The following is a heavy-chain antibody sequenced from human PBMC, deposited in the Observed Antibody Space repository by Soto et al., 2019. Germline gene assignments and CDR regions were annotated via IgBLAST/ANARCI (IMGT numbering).Heavy chain of an antibody. D-gene: IGHD3-10*01. J-gene: IGHJ4*02. CDR1: GGSFSGYY. Sequence: SETLSLTCAVYGGSFSGYYWSWIRQPPGKGLEWIGEINHSGSTNYNPSLKSRVTISVDTSKNQFSLKLSSVTAADTAVYYCARRPRDSRYGYFFDYWGQGTLVTVSS. V-gene: IGHV4-34*01. CDR2: INHSGST. CDR3: ARRPRDSRYGYFFDY.